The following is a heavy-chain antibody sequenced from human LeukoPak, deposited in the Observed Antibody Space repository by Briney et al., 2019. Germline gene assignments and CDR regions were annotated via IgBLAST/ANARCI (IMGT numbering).Heavy chain of an antibody. J-gene: IGHJ4*02. CDR1: GFIFSTYG. CDR2: ISYDGSNK. CDR3: ARDRWLVLGGDY. V-gene: IGHV3-30*03. D-gene: IGHD6-19*01. Sequence: PGRSLRLSCAASGFIFSTYGMHWVRQAPGKGLEWVAVISYDGSNKYYADSVKGRFTIPRDNSKNTLYLQMNSLRVEDTAVYYCARDRWLVLGGDYWGQGTLVTVSS.